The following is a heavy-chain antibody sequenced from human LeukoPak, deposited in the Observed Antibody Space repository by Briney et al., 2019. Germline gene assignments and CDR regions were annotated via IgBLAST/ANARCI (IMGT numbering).Heavy chain of an antibody. J-gene: IGHJ5*02. Sequence: TGGSLRLSCAASGFTFSSYWMSWVRQAPGKGLEWVANIKKDGSEKYYVDSVKGRFTISRDNAKNSLSLQMNSLRVEDTAVYYCARDHGSGSYWEVFDPWGQGTLVTVSS. D-gene: IGHD3-10*01. V-gene: IGHV3-7*01. CDR1: GFTFSSYW. CDR3: ARDHGSGSYWEVFDP. CDR2: IKKDGSEK.